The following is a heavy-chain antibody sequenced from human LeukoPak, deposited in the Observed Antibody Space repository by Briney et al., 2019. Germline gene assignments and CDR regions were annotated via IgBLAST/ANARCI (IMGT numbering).Heavy chain of an antibody. CDR1: GGSISSYY. CDR2: IYYSGST. D-gene: IGHD6-13*01. J-gene: IGHJ4*02. V-gene: IGHV4-59*12. CDR3: ARDGTFQQLGFDY. Sequence: SETLSLTCTVSGGSISSYYWSWIRQPPGKGLEWIGYIYYSGSTNYNPSLKSRVTISVDTSKNQFSLKLSSVTAADTAVYYCARDGTFQQLGFDYWGQGTLVTVSS.